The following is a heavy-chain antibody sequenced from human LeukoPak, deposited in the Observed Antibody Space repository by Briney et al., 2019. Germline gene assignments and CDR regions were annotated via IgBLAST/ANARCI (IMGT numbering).Heavy chain of an antibody. D-gene: IGHD1-26*01. CDR3: ARENSGSYREFDY. Sequence: SETLSLTCTVSGGSISSYYWSWIRQPAEKGLEWIGRIYTSGSTNYNASLKSRVSMSVDTSKNQFSLKLSSVTAADTAVFYCARENSGSYREFDYWGQGTLVTVSS. CDR1: GGSISSYY. V-gene: IGHV4-4*07. CDR2: IYTSGST. J-gene: IGHJ4*02.